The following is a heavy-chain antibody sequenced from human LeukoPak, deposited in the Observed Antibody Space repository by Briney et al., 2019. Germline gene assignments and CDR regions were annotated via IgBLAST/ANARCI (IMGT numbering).Heavy chain of an antibody. CDR3: ARDVVGYYDSSGYYLSASDI. Sequence: GGSLRLSCVASGFTFSTYTMVWVRQAPGKGLEWVSSISSSSSYIFNADSVKGRFSISRDNAKNSLFLQMNTLRAEDTAVYYCARDVVGYYDSSGYYLSASDIWGQGTMVTVSS. CDR2: ISSSSSYI. CDR1: GFTFSTYT. D-gene: IGHD3-22*01. V-gene: IGHV3-21*01. J-gene: IGHJ3*02.